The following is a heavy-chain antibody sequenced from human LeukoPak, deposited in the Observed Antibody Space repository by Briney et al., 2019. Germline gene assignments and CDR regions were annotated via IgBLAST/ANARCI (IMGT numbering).Heavy chain of an antibody. V-gene: IGHV3-7*01. CDR1: GFTFSSYW. CDR3: AKGDHSGSYVGVLDY. D-gene: IGHD1-26*01. Sequence: GGSLRLSCAASGFTFSSYWMSWVRQAPGKGLEWVANIKQDGSEEYYVDSVKGRFTISRDNSKNMLYLQMNSLRTEDTAVYYCAKGDHSGSYVGVLDYWGQGTLVTVSS. CDR2: IKQDGSEE. J-gene: IGHJ4*02.